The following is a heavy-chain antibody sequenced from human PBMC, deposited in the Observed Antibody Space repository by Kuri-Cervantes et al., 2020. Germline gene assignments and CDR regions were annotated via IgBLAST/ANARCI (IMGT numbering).Heavy chain of an antibody. V-gene: IGHV4-4*07. Sequence: SETLSLTCTVSGGSISSYYWGWIRQPAGKGLEWIGRIYTSGSTNYNPSLKSRVTMSVDTSKNQFSLKLSSVTAADTAVYYCARNSEELVGADYYFDYWGQGTLVTVSS. CDR1: GGSISSYY. D-gene: IGHD1-26*01. CDR3: ARNSEELVGADYYFDY. CDR2: IYTSGST. J-gene: IGHJ4*02.